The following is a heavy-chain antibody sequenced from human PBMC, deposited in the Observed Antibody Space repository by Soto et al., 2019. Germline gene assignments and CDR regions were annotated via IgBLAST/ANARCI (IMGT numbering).Heavy chain of an antibody. CDR2: ISGSGGST. V-gene: IGHV3-23*01. D-gene: IGHD6-13*01. CDR1: GFTFSSYA. CDR3: AKPILGSSCLFDY. J-gene: IGHJ4*02. Sequence: GGSLRLSCAASGFTFSSYAMSLVRQAPGKGLEWVSAISGSGGSTYYADSVKGRFTISRDNSKNTLYLQMNSLRAEDTAVYYCAKPILGSSCLFDYWGQGTLVTVSS.